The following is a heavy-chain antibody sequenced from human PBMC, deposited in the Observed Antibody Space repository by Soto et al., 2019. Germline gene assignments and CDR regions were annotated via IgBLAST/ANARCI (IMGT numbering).Heavy chain of an antibody. Sequence: PSETLSLTCAVYGGSFSGYYWSWIRQPPGKGLEWIGEINHSGSTNYNPSLKSRVTISVDTSKNQFSLKLSSVTAADTAVYYCARGKVGQQLVIKEKWFDPWGQGTPVTVSS. J-gene: IGHJ5*02. CDR1: GGSFSGYY. D-gene: IGHD6-13*01. CDR2: INHSGST. CDR3: ARGKVGQQLVIKEKWFDP. V-gene: IGHV4-34*01.